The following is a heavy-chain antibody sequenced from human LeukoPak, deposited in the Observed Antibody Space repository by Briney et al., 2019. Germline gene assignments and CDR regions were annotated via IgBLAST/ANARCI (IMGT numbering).Heavy chain of an antibody. CDR1: GFTFSSYE. V-gene: IGHV3-48*03. Sequence: GGSLRLSRAASGFTFSSYEMNWVRQAPGKGLEWVSYISSSGSTIYYADSVEGRFTISRDNAKNSLYLQMNSLRAEDTAVYYCARDRSGWYYFDYWGQGTLVTVSS. CDR2: ISSSGSTI. J-gene: IGHJ4*02. D-gene: IGHD6-19*01. CDR3: ARDRSGWYYFDY.